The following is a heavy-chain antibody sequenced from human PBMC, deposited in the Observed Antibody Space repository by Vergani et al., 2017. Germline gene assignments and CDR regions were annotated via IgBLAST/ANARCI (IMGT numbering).Heavy chain of an antibody. CDR1: GYTFTSYG. CDR2: ISAYNGNT. Sequence: QVQLVQSGAEVKKPGASVKVSCKASGYTFTSYGISWVRQAPGQRLEWMGWISAYNGNTNYAQKLQGRVTMTTDTSTSTAYMELRSLRSDDTAVYYCARDSRGYCSSTSCPTHEYGGQGTLVTVSS. D-gene: IGHD2-2*01. J-gene: IGHJ4*02. V-gene: IGHV1-18*01. CDR3: ARDSRGYCSSTSCPTHEY.